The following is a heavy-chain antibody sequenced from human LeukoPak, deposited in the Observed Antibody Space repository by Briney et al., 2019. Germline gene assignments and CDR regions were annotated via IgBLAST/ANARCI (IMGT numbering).Heavy chain of an antibody. CDR2: IYHSGST. CDR1: GGSISSSNW. V-gene: IGHV4-4*02. CDR3: ARSGGNANVDIVATIPDAFDV. Sequence: SETLSLTCAVSGGSISSSNWWSWVRQPPGKGLEWIGEIYHSGSTNYNPSLKNRVTISVDKSKNQFSLKLSSVTAADTAVYYCARSGGNANVDIVATIPDAFDVWGQGTMVTVSS. J-gene: IGHJ3*01. D-gene: IGHD5-12*01.